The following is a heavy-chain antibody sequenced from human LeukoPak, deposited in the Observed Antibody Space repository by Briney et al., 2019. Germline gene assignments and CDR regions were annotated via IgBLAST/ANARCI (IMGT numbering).Heavy chain of an antibody. CDR2: IYYSGST. CDR1: GGTISSYD. Sequence: PSETLSLTCTVSGGTISSYDLSWIRQPPGKGLEWIGYIYYSGSTTYNPSLKRRVTISVDASNNQFSLKLSSVTAADTAVYYCARGGWSLDYWGQGTLVTVYS. V-gene: IGHV4-59*01. J-gene: IGHJ4*02. CDR3: ARGGWSLDY. D-gene: IGHD2-15*01.